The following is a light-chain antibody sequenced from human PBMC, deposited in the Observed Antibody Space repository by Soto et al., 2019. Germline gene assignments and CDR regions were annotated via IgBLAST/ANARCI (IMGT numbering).Light chain of an antibody. J-gene: IGKJ3*01. CDR3: QQYNSYSQFT. CDR1: QSIKNW. Sequence: DIQMTQSPSTLSASVGDRVTVTFRASQSIKNWLAWYQQKPGEAPKLLIYKASTLESGVPSRFSGNGSGTEFTLTISCLQPDDVATYHCQQYNSYSQFTFGPGTRWIA. V-gene: IGKV1-5*03. CDR2: KAS.